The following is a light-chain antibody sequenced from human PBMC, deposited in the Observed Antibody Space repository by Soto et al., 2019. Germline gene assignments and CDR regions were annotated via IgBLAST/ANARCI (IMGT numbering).Light chain of an antibody. Sequence: QSALTQPPSASGSPGQSVTISCTGTSSDVGGYIFVSWYQPHPGKAPKLMIYDVNKRPSGVPDRFSGSKSDNTASLTVSGLQAEDEADYYCVSYAGGTYVFGTGTKVTVL. V-gene: IGLV2-8*01. CDR3: VSYAGGTYV. CDR2: DVN. CDR1: SSDVGGYIF. J-gene: IGLJ1*01.